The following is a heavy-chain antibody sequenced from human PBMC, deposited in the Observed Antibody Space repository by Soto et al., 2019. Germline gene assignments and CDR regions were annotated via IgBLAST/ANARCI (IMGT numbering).Heavy chain of an antibody. CDR2: INHSGST. J-gene: IGHJ4*02. CDR3: ARGLLAGIAVAGTGLDY. V-gene: IGHV4-34*01. Sequence: PSETLSLTCAVYGGSFSGYYWSWIRQPPGKGLEWIGEINHSGSTNYNPSLKSRVTISVDMSKNQFSLKLSSVTAADTAVYYCARGLLAGIAVAGTGLDYWGQGTLVTVSS. CDR1: GGSFSGYY. D-gene: IGHD6-19*01.